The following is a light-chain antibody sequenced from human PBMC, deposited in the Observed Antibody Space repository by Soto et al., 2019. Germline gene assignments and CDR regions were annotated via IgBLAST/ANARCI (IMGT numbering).Light chain of an antibody. J-gene: IGLJ1*01. CDR1: SSDVGGYNY. Sequence: QSALTQPPSASGSPGQSVAISCTGTSSDVGGYNYVSWYQQHPGKAPKLMIYEVNKRTSGVPDRFSGSKSGNTASLTVSGLQAEDEADYYFSSYAGSSNVFGTGTKLTVL. CDR3: SSYAGSSNV. V-gene: IGLV2-8*01. CDR2: EVN.